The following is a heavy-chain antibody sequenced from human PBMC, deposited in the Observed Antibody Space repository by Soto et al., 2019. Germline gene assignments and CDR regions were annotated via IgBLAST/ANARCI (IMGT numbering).Heavy chain of an antibody. CDR1: GFTFSSYS. D-gene: IGHD6-6*01. Sequence: EVQLVESGGGLVKPGGSLRLSCAASGFTFSSYSMNWVRQAPGKGLEWVSSISSSSSYIYYADSVTGRFTVSRDNAKNSLYLQMNSLRAEDTAVYYCARDVYSSSLYFDYWGQGTLVTVSS. CDR2: ISSSSSYI. V-gene: IGHV3-21*01. CDR3: ARDVYSSSLYFDY. J-gene: IGHJ4*02.